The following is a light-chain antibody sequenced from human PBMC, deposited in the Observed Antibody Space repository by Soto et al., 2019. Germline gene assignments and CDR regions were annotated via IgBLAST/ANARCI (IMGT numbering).Light chain of an antibody. Sequence: NFMLTQPHSVSESPGKRVTISCTRSSGSIASNYVQWYQERPGSAPTTVIYEDNQRPSGVPDRFSGSIDSSSNSASLTISGLKAEDEADYYCQSYDSSNEDVVFGGGTKVTVL. CDR1: SGSIASNY. CDR2: EDN. J-gene: IGLJ2*01. V-gene: IGLV6-57*04. CDR3: QSYDSSNEDVV.